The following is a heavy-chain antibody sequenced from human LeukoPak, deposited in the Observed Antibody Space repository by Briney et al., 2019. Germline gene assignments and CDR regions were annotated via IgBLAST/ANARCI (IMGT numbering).Heavy chain of an antibody. V-gene: IGHV3-23*01. CDR2: ISGGGGST. CDR3: ARLPHSGSYGLDY. D-gene: IGHD1-26*01. Sequence: GGSLRLSCAASGFTFSSYAMSWVRQAPGKGLEWVSTISGGGGSTYYADSVKGRFTISRDNSKNTLYLQMNSLRAEDTAVYYCARLPHSGSYGLDYWGQGTLVTVSS. CDR1: GFTFSSYA. J-gene: IGHJ4*02.